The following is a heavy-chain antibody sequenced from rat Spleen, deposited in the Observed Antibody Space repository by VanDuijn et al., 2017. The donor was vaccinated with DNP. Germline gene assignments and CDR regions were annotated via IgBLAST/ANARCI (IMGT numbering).Heavy chain of an antibody. CDR3: AEYYGYNYFDY. V-gene: IGHV5-25*01. J-gene: IGHJ2*01. CDR1: GFTFSDYY. D-gene: IGHD1-9*01. Sequence: EVQLVESGGGLVQPGRSLNLSCAASGFTFSDYYMAWVRQAPTKGLEWVASISTSCGSTYYRDSVKGLFTVSRDNVKSTLYLQMDSLRSEDTATYYWAEYYGYNYFDYGGQGVMVTVSS. CDR2: ISTSCGST.